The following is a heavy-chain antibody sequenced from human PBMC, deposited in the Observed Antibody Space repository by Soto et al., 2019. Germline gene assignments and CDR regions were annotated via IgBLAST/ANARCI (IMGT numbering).Heavy chain of an antibody. CDR3: AREGSRTSWYYDYMDF. J-gene: IGHJ6*03. CDR1: GYTFTPYP. Sequence: QVQLVQSGAEVKKPGASVKVSCKASGYTFTPYPVHWVRQAPGQRLEWMGWINAVNGNTKYSQKLEGRVSITWDTSASTAYMELSSLRSEDTAVYYGAREGSRTSWYYDYMDFWGKGTRVTVSS. V-gene: IGHV1-3*01. CDR2: INAVNGNT. D-gene: IGHD6-13*01.